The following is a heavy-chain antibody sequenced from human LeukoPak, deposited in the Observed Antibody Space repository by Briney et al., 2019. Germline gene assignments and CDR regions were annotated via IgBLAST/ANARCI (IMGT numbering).Heavy chain of an antibody. CDR2: INHSGST. CDR1: GGSFSGYY. D-gene: IGHD2-2*01. CDR3: ARGCPRRGNIVVVRAARYFDY. J-gene: IGHJ4*02. Sequence: SETLSLTCAVYGGSFSGYYWSWIRQPPGKGLEWIGEINHSGSTNYNPSLKSRVTISVDTSKNQFSLKLSSVTAADTAVYYCARGCPRRGNIVVVRAARYFDYWGQGTLVTVSS. V-gene: IGHV4-34*01.